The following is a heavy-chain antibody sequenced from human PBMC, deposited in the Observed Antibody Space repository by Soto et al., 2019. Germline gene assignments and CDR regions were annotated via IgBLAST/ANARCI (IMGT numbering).Heavy chain of an antibody. J-gene: IGHJ4*02. CDR3: ARSPRSSPYFDY. CDR2: IYPGDSET. V-gene: IGHV5-51*01. Sequence: GESLKISCQCSGYTFSNFWIAWVRQLPGKGLEYMGIIYPGDSETRYSPSFHGKVTISADRSIGTAYLQWSSLEASDSAFYFRARSPRSSPYFDYWGQGALVTV. D-gene: IGHD6-13*01. CDR1: GYTFSNFW.